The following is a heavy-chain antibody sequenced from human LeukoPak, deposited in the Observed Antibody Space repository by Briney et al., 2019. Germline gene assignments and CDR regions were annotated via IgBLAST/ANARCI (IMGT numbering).Heavy chain of an antibody. J-gene: IGHJ5*02. V-gene: IGHV3-30*02. Sequence: PGRSLRLSCAASGFTFSGHGMHWVRQAPGKGLEWVAFIRYDGSNKYYADSVKGRFTISRDNSKNTLYLQMNSLRAEDTAVYYCAKADGEMVRGVIISYNWFDPWGQGTLVTVSS. CDR1: GFTFSGHG. CDR3: AKADGEMVRGVIISYNWFDP. CDR2: IRYDGSNK. D-gene: IGHD3-10*01.